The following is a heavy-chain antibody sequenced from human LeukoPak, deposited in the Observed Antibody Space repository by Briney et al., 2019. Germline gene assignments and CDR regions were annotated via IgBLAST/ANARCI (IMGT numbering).Heavy chain of an antibody. Sequence: SETLSLTCAVYGGSFSGYYWSWIRQPPGKGLEWIGEINHSGSTNYNPSLKSRVTISVDTSKNQFSLKLSSVTAADTAVYYCARKRGSSSRYWYFDLWGRGTLVTVSS. J-gene: IGHJ2*01. V-gene: IGHV4-34*01. CDR1: GGSFSGYY. CDR3: ARKRGSSSRYWYFDL. D-gene: IGHD6-6*01. CDR2: INHSGST.